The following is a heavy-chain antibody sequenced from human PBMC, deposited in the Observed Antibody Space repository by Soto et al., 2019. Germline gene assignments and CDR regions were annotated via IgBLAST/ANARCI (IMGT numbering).Heavy chain of an antibody. CDR1: GFTFSSYG. D-gene: IGHD6-6*01. J-gene: IGHJ6*02. V-gene: IGHV3-33*01. CDR2: IWYDGSNK. CDR3: ARDGEGAARRDYYHYGMDV. Sequence: GGSLRLSCAASGFTFSSYGMHWVRQAPGKGLEWVAVIWYDGSNKYYADSVKGRFTISRDNSKNTLYLQMNSLRAEDTAVYYCARDGEGAARRDYYHYGMDVWGQGTRVTVSS.